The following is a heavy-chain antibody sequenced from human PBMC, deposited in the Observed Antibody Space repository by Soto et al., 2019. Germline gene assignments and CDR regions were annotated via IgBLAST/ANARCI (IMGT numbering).Heavy chain of an antibody. CDR1: GFTFSNAW. Sequence: EVQLVESGGGLVKPGGSLRLSCAASGFTFSNAWMSWVRQAPGKGLEWVGRIKSKTDGGTTDYAAPVKGRFTISRDDSKNTLYLQRNSLKTEDTAVYDCTTDGRMPYYDYMDVWGKGTTVTVSS. CDR2: IKSKTDGGTT. D-gene: IGHD2-2*01. J-gene: IGHJ6*03. CDR3: TTDGRMPYYDYMDV. V-gene: IGHV3-15*01.